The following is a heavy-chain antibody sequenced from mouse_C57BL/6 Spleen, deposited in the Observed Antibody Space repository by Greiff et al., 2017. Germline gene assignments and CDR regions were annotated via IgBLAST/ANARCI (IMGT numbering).Heavy chain of an antibody. CDR1: GYTFPDYE. D-gene: IGHD2-10*02. V-gene: IGHV1-15*01. CDR3: TRRGYRNRHAMDY. CDR2: IDPETGGT. Sequence: QVQLQQSGAELVRPGASVTLSCKASGYTFPDYEMHWVKQTPVHGLEWIGAIDPETGGTAYNQKFKGKAILTVDKSSSTAYMELRSLTSEDSAVYYCTRRGYRNRHAMDYWGPGTSVTVS. J-gene: IGHJ4*01.